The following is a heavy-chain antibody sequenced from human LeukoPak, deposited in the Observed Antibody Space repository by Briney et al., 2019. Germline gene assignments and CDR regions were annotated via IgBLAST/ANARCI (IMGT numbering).Heavy chain of an antibody. J-gene: IGHJ5*02. CDR3: ASSSLVRGVISNWFDP. CDR1: GFTVSSNY. D-gene: IGHD3-10*01. CDR2: IYHSGST. Sequence: GSLRLSCAASGFTVSSNYMSWVRQAPGKGLEWIGEIYHSGSTYYNPSLKSRVTISVDTSKNQFSLKLSSVTAADTAVYYCASSSLVRGVISNWFDPWGQGTLVTVSS. V-gene: IGHV4-4*02.